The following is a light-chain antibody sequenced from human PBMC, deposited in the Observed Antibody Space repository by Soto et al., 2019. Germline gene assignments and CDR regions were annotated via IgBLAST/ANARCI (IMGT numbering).Light chain of an antibody. J-gene: IGKJ2*01. V-gene: IGKV3-20*01. CDR3: QQYGGSLYT. Sequence: DIVLTQSPGTVSLSPGERATLSCRASQSISSSYLAWYQQKPGQAPRLLIYGAFIRATDIPYRFSGSASGTDFTLTISRLEPEDFAVYYCQQYGGSLYTFGQGTKLEIK. CDR2: GAF. CDR1: QSISSSY.